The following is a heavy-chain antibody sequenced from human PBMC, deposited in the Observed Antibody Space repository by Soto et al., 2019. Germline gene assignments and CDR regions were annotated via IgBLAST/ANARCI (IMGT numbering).Heavy chain of an antibody. J-gene: IGHJ5*02. CDR3: ARDDPYDSQFAP. Sequence: QLQLQESGSGLVKPSQTLSLTCAVSGGSISSGGYSWSWIRQPPGKGLEWIGYIYHSGSTYYNPSPKSRVTLSVDRSKNQFSLKLSSVTAADTAVYYCARDDPYDSQFAPWGQGTLVTVSS. V-gene: IGHV4-30-2*01. CDR1: GGSISSGGYS. D-gene: IGHD3-16*01. CDR2: IYHSGST.